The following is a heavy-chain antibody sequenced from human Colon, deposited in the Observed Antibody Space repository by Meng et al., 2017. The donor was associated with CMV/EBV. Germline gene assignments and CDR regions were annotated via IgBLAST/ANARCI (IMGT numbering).Heavy chain of an antibody. CDR1: GGSIRTYY. D-gene: IGHD2-8*01. CDR3: ARCGFCTNGACYDGWFDP. Sequence: SETLSLTCAVSGGSIRTYYWSWIRQPPGKGLEWIGYVYHSGSTNYNPSLKSRVTISVDTSTNQFSLKLTSVTTADTAVYYCARCGFCTNGACYDGWFDPRGQGTLVTVSS. CDR2: VYHSGST. J-gene: IGHJ5*02. V-gene: IGHV4-59*01.